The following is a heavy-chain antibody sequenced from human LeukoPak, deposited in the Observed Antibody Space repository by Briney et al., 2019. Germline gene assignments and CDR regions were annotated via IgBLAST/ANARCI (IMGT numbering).Heavy chain of an antibody. CDR3: ATVRDNWFDP. Sequence: PGGSLTLSCAASGFSFSTYNMNWVRQAQGKGLEWVSSISSSSSYIYYADSVKGRFTISRDNAKNSLYLQMNSLRAEDTAVYYCATVRDNWFDPWGQGTLVTVSS. CDR1: GFSFSTYN. CDR2: ISSSSSYI. D-gene: IGHD2-21*01. V-gene: IGHV3-21*01. J-gene: IGHJ5*02.